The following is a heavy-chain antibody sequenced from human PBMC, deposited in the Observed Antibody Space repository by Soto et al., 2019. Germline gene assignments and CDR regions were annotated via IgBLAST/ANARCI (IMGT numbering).Heavy chain of an antibody. Sequence: QGQLVQSGAEVKKPGASVKVSCKASGYTFTTYGITWVRQAPGQGLEWMGGINTYNGKTYYAQKPAWRVTETTDASTSTASVEVRSLRSDDTAVYSYEKGVTFCGVLNGMDVWGQGNKVTVS. CDR1: GYTFTTYG. CDR2: INTYNGKT. D-gene: IGHD3-16*01. CDR3: EKGVTFCGVLNGMDV. V-gene: IGHV1-18*01. J-gene: IGHJ6*02.